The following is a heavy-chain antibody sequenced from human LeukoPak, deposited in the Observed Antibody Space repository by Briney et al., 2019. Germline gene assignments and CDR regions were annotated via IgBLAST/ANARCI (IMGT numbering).Heavy chain of an antibody. Sequence: SVKVSCKASGGTFSSYAISWVRQAPGQGLEWMGRIIPILGIANYAQKFQGRVTITADKSTSTAYMELSSPRSEDTAVYYCASMVVVTGPGGYFDLWAVAPWSLSPQ. CDR3: ASMVVVTGPGGYFDL. D-gene: IGHD2-21*02. V-gene: IGHV1-69*04. CDR1: GGTFSSYA. CDR2: IIPILGIA. J-gene: IGHJ2*01.